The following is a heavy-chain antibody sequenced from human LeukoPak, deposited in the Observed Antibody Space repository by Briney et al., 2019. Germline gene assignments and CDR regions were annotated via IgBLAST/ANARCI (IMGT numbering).Heavy chain of an antibody. V-gene: IGHV3-9*03. D-gene: IGHD6-19*01. Sequence: PGGSLRLSCAASGFTFDDYAMHWVRQAPGKGLEWVSGISWNSGSIGYADSVKGRFTISRDNAKNSLYLQMNSLRAEDMALYYCAKGIGAVAGTTLDYWGQGTLVTVSS. CDR1: GFTFDDYA. CDR2: ISWNSGSI. J-gene: IGHJ4*02. CDR3: AKGIGAVAGTTLDY.